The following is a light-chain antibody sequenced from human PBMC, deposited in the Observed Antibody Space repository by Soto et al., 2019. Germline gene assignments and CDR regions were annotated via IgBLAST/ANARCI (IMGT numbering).Light chain of an antibody. CDR1: QSVSSY. Sequence: EIVLTQSPATLSSSPGERATLSCRASQSVSSYLAWYQQKPGQAPRPLMYDASNRATGVPARFSGSGSGTDFTLTISSLEPEDFAVYYCQQRRNWPLTFGQGTKVEIK. V-gene: IGKV3-11*01. J-gene: IGKJ1*01. CDR2: DAS. CDR3: QQRRNWPLT.